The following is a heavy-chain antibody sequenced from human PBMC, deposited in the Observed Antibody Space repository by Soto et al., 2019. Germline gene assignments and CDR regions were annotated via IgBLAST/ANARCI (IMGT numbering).Heavy chain of an antibody. CDR1: GYTFISYA. V-gene: IGHV1-3*01. J-gene: IGHJ6*02. D-gene: IGHD2-21*02. CDR2: INAGNGNT. CDR3: ARVSCGGDCYQPNFYYYGLDV. Sequence: ASVKVSCKASGYTFISYAMNWVRQAPGQRLEWMGWINAGNGNTNYAQKLQGRVTITADKSTGTAYMELSSLRSEDTAVYYCARVSCGGDCYQPNFYYYGLDVWGQGTTVTVSS.